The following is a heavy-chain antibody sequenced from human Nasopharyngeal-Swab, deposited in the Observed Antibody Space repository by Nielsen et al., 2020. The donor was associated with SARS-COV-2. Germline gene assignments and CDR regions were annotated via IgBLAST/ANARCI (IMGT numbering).Heavy chain of an antibody. Sequence: GGCLRLSCAASGFTFSSYDMHWVRQATGKGLEWVSAIATAGDTYYPGSVKGRFTISRENAKNSLYLQMNSLRAGDTAVYYCARGDYGDYYYFDYWGQGTLVTV. CDR1: GFTFSSYD. V-gene: IGHV3-13*01. CDR3: ARGDYGDYYYFDY. J-gene: IGHJ4*02. CDR2: IATAGDT. D-gene: IGHD4-17*01.